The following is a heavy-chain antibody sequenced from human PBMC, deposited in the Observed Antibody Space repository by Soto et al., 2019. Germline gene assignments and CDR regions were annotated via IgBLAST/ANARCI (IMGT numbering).Heavy chain of an antibody. Sequence: GXLRLSCASSGFXFSRYALIWVRHAPGKGLEWVSAISGSCGSTYYADSVKVRFTISRDNSKNTLYLQMNSLRSEQTAVYSFAKVKSSSGSQAGRFDYWGQGTLGTVSS. V-gene: IGHV3-23*01. D-gene: IGHD3-10*01. CDR3: AKVKSSSGSQAGRFDY. J-gene: IGHJ4*02. CDR2: ISGSCGST. CDR1: GFXFSRYA.